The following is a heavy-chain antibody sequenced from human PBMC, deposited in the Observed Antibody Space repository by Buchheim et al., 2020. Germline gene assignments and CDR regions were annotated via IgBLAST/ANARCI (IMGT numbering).Heavy chain of an antibody. CDR1: GYTFTSYA. Sequence: QVQLVQSGAEVKKPGASVKVSCKASGYTFTSYAMHWVRQAPGQRLEWMGWINAGNGNTKYSQKLQGRVTITRDTYASTAYMELSSLRSEDTAVYYCARDISGWYALSDYWGQGTL. CDR2: INAGNGNT. V-gene: IGHV1-3*01. CDR3: ARDISGWYALSDY. J-gene: IGHJ4*02. D-gene: IGHD6-19*01.